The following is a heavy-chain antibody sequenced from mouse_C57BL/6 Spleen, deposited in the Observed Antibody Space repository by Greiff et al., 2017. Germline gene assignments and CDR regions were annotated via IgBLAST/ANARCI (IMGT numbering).Heavy chain of an antibody. V-gene: IGHV7-3*01. J-gene: IGHJ1*03. Sequence: DVMLVESGGGLVQPGGSLSLSCAASGFTFTDYYMSWVRQPPGKALEWLGFIRNKANGYTTEYSASVKGRFTISRDNSQSILYLQMNALRAEDSATYYCASLYDGYYVWYFDVWGTGTTVTVSS. CDR1: GFTFTDYY. CDR3: ASLYDGYYVWYFDV. CDR2: IRNKANGYTT. D-gene: IGHD2-3*01.